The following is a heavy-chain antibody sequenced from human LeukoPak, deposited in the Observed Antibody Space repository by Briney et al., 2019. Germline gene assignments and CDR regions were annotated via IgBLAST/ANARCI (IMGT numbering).Heavy chain of an antibody. CDR1: GGSISSYY. D-gene: IGHD4-11*01. CDR3: ARRRSDYSNYDYYYYMDV. Sequence: SETLSLTRTVSGGSISSYYWSWIRQPPGKGLEWIGYIYTSGSTNYNPSLKSRVTISVDTSKNQFSLKLSSVTAADTAVYYCARRRSDYSNYDYYYYMDVWGKGTTVTVSS. J-gene: IGHJ6*03. V-gene: IGHV4-4*09. CDR2: IYTSGST.